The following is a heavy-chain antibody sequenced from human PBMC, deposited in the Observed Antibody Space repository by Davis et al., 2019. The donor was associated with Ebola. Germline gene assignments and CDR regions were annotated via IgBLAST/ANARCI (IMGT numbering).Heavy chain of an antibody. D-gene: IGHD5-24*01. J-gene: IGHJ3*02. Sequence: PGGSLRLSCVASGFTFDDYAMHWVRQAPGKALEWVSGVSLTSGNIAYAGSLKGRFTISRDNANNSLYLQMNTLRPEDTALYYCAKGRVEMATATVDAFDIWGQGTMVTVSS. CDR2: VSLTSGNI. V-gene: IGHV3-9*01. CDR1: GFTFDDYA. CDR3: AKGRVEMATATVDAFDI.